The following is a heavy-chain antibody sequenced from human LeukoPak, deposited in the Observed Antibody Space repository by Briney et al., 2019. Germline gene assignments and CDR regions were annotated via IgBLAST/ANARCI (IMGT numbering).Heavy chain of an antibody. Sequence: PSETLSLTCTVSGGSISSYYWSWIRQPPGKGLEWIGRTYIGGRTTYNPSLKSRVTISLETTENQFSLRLRSVTAADTAVYYCAREGIAVADTYYYYYMDVWGKGTWVTVSS. CDR3: AREGIAVADTYYYYYMDV. CDR1: GGSISSYY. CDR2: TYIGGRT. J-gene: IGHJ6*03. V-gene: IGHV4-4*08. D-gene: IGHD6-19*01.